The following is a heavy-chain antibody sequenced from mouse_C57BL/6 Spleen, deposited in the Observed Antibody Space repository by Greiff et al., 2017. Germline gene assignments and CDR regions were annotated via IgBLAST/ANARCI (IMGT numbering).Heavy chain of an antibody. D-gene: IGHD2-4*01. V-gene: IGHV1-15*01. CDR2: IDPETGGT. CDR3: TKRGMIYYDYDGNSMDY. CDR1: GYTFTDYE. J-gene: IGHJ4*01. Sequence: QVQLQQSGAELVRPGASVTLSCKASGYTFTDYEMHWVKQTPVHGLEWIGAIDPETGGTAYNQKFKGKAILTADKSSSTAYMELRSLTSEDSAVYYCTKRGMIYYDYDGNSMDYWSQGTSVTVSS.